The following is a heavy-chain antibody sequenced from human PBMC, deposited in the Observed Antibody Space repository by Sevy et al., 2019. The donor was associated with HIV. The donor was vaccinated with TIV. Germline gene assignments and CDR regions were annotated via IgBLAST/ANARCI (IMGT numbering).Heavy chain of an antibody. J-gene: IGHJ4*02. V-gene: IGHV3-33*01. CDR1: GFTFSSYG. CDR3: ARDRYYYGSGELLYYFDY. CDR2: IWCDGSNK. D-gene: IGHD3-10*01. Sequence: GGSLRLSCAASGFTFSSYGMHWVRQAPGKGLEWVAVIWCDGSNKYYADSVKGRFTISRDNSKNTLYLQMNSLRAEDTAVYYCARDRYYYGSGELLYYFDYWGQGTLVTVSS.